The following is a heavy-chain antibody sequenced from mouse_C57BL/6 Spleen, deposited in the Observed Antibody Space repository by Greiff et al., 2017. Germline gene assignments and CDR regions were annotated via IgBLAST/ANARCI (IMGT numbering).Heavy chain of an antibody. CDR1: GFTFSSYG. CDR3: ARQGSFDY. Sequence: DVQLQESGGDLVKPGGSLKLSCAASGFTFSSYGMSWVRQTPDKRLEWVATISSGGSYTYYPDSVKGRFTISRDNAKNTLYLQMSSLKSEDTAMYYCARQGSFDYWGQGTTLTVSS. V-gene: IGHV5-6*01. J-gene: IGHJ2*01. D-gene: IGHD1-1*01. CDR2: ISSGGSYT.